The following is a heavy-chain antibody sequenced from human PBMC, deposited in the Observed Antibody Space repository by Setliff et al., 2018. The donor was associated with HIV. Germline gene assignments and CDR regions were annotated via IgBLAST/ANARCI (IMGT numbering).Heavy chain of an antibody. J-gene: IGHJ4*02. V-gene: IGHV1-2*02. D-gene: IGHD3-16*01. CDR1: GYTFTGYY. CDR2: INPNSGGT. Sequence: ASVKVSYKASGYTFTGYYMHWVRQAPGQGLEWMGWINPNSGGTIYAQKFQGRVTMTRDTSISTAYMELSRLKSDDTAVYYCARHTGEGSTTIDYWGQGTLVTVSS. CDR3: ARHTGEGSTTIDY.